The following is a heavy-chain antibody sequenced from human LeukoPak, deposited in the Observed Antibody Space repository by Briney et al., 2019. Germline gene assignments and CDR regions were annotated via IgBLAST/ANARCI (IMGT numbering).Heavy chain of an antibody. D-gene: IGHD2-2*01. CDR2: ISAYKGNT. J-gene: IGHJ4*02. CDR3: ARVGGDAVPGAIDYYFDY. V-gene: IGHV1-18*01. CDR1: AYTLSTYG. Sequence: GASVKVSCKASAYTLSTYGVNWVRQAPGQGLEWMGWISAYKGNTNYAQKFQGRVTMTTDTSTNTAYMELRSLRSDDTAVYYCARVGGDAVPGAIDYYFDYWGQGTLVTVSS.